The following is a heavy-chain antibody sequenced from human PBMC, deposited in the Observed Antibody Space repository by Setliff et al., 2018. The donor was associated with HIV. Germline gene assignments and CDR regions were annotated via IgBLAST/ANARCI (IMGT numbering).Heavy chain of an antibody. D-gene: IGHD5-18*01. Sequence: TLSLTCAISGDSVSSNSAAWNWIRQSPSRGLEWLGRTYYRSKWYNDYAVSVKNRITINPDTSKNQFTLQLNSVTPEDTAVYYCARGTGIQLWLKGGDYYYYYMDVWGKGTTVTVSS. J-gene: IGHJ6*03. CDR1: GDSVSSNSAA. CDR2: TYYRSKWYN. V-gene: IGHV6-1*01. CDR3: ARGTGIQLWLKGGDYYYYYMDV.